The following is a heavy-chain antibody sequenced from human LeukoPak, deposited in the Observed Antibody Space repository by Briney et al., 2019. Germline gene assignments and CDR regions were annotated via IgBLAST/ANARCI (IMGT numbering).Heavy chain of an antibody. CDR2: ISSSGNTI. Sequence: LSLTCTVSGGSISSSSYYWGWIRQAPGKGLEWVSYISSSGNTIYYADSEKGRFTISRDNAKNSLYLQMNSLRAEDTAVYYCTTDAGGGIQLWYYGAFDIWGQGTMVTVSS. D-gene: IGHD5-18*01. CDR3: TTDAGGGIQLWYYGAFDI. V-gene: IGHV3-11*04. J-gene: IGHJ3*02. CDR1: GGSISSSSYY.